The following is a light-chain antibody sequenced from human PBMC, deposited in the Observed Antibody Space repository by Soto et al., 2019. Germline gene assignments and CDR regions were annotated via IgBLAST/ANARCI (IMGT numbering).Light chain of an antibody. CDR1: QSVSSSY. V-gene: IGKV3-20*01. J-gene: IGKJ2*01. CDR2: VAS. Sequence: EIVLTQSPGTLSLSPGERATLACRASQSVSSSYLAWYQQKPGQAPRLLIYVASSRATGIPDRFSGSGSGTDFTLTISRLEPEDFAVYYCQHYGSSPGTFGKGTKLEIK. CDR3: QHYGSSPGT.